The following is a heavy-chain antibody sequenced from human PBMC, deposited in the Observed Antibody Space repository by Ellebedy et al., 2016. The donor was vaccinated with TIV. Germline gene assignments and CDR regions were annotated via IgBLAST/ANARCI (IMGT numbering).Heavy chain of an antibody. CDR3: ARPYYDFWSGYYTNAHFDY. V-gene: IGHV1-18*04. Sequence: ASVKVSCKASKHNFTGYYMQGVRLEPDQGLELLGRIRNQNGETNYAQKLQGRVTMTTDTSTSPAYMELRSLRSDDTAVYYCARPYYDFWSGYYTNAHFDYWGQGTLVTVSS. D-gene: IGHD3-3*01. J-gene: IGHJ4*02. CDR1: KHNFTGYY. CDR2: IRNQNGET.